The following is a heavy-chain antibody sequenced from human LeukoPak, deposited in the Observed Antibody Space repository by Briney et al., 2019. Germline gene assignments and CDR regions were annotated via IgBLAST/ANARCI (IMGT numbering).Heavy chain of an antibody. V-gene: IGHV7-4-1*02. CDR3: ARDRSDYYDSSGYYSPPSYYYGMDV. D-gene: IGHD3-22*01. CDR2: INTNTGNP. J-gene: IGHJ6*02. Sequence: ASVKVSCKASGYTFTSYAMNWVRQAPGQGLEWMGWINTNTGNPTYAQGFTGRFVFSLDTSVSTAYLQISSLKAEDTAVYYCARDRSDYYDSSGYYSPPSYYYGMDVWGQGTTVTVSS. CDR1: GYTFTSYA.